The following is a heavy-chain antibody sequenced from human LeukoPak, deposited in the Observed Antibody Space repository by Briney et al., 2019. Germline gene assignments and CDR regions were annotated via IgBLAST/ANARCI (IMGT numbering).Heavy chain of an antibody. V-gene: IGHV4-38-2*02. CDR2: IYHSGST. CDR3: ARGQDGYNSY. CDR1: GYSISSGYY. Sequence: SETLSLTCTVSGYSISSGYYWGWIRQPPGKGLEWIGSIYHSGSTYYNPSLKSRVTISVDASKDQFSLKLSSVTAADTAVYYCARGQDGYNSYWGQGTLVTVSS. J-gene: IGHJ4*02. D-gene: IGHD5-24*01.